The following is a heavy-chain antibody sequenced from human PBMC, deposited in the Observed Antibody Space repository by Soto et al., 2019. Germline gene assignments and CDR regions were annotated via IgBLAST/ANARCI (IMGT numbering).Heavy chain of an antibody. CDR1: GYTFTSHG. D-gene: IGHD3-10*01. V-gene: IGHV1-8*01. J-gene: IGHJ5*01. CDR3: TRAYGAETFDF. CDR2: MNPNSGNT. Sequence: ASVKVSCKASGYTFTSHGITWLRQAPGHGLEWMGWMNPNSGNTGYAQNFRGRVTMTQNTAIGTAYMELSSLRSDDTATYYCTRAYGAETFDFWGQGTRVTVSS.